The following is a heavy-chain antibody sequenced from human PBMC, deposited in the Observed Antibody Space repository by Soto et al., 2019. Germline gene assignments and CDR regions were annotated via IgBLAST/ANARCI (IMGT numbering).Heavy chain of an antibody. CDR1: GYTFTSYG. CDR2: ISAYNGNT. J-gene: IGHJ5*02. D-gene: IGHD6-19*01. Sequence: ASVKVSCKASGYTFTSYGISWVRQAPGQGLEWMGWISAYNGNTNYAQKIQGRVTMTTDTSTSTAYMEPRSLRSDDTAVYYCARCATRDGYSSGWYGGNWFDPWGQGTLVTVAS. CDR3: ARCATRDGYSSGWYGGNWFDP. V-gene: IGHV1-18*01.